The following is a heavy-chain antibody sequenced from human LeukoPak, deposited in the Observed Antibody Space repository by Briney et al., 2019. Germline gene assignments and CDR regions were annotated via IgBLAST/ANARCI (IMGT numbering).Heavy chain of an antibody. CDR1: GGSFSGYY. V-gene: IGHV4-34*01. D-gene: IGHD6-6*01. CDR3: ARGYQYNSSSKRGVDP. CDR2: INHSGST. J-gene: IGHJ5*02. Sequence: SETLSLTCAVYGGSFSGYYWSWIRQPPGKGLEWIGEINHSGSTNYNPSLKSRVTISVDTSKNQFSLKLSSVTAADTAVYYCARGYQYNSSSKRGVDPWGQGTLVTVSS.